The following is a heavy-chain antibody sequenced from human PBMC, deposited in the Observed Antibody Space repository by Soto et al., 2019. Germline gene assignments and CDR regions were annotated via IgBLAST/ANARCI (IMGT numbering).Heavy chain of an antibody. Sequence: SGTLALSCSFSDDSINSDVDYWGWIRQPPGKGLEWIGSIYYRGNAYYNPSLQTRVTISLDKSRSQFSLKLNSVTAADSAVYFCARLEGLATIPYYFDFWGPGALDTVSS. CDR1: DDSINSDVDY. CDR3: ARLEGLATIPYYFDF. CDR2: IYYRGNA. V-gene: IGHV4-39*01. D-gene: IGHD3-9*01. J-gene: IGHJ4*02.